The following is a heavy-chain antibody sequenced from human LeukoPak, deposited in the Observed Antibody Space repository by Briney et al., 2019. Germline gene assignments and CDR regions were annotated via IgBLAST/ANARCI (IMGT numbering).Heavy chain of an antibody. CDR3: AKDGGVLRYFDWLPHFDY. J-gene: IGHJ4*02. CDR2: ISYDGSNK. D-gene: IGHD3-9*01. V-gene: IGHV3-30*18. Sequence: GGSLRLSCAASGFTFSSYGMHWVRQAPGKGMEWVAVISYDGSNKYYADSVKGRFTISRDNSKNTLCLQMNSLRAEDTAVYYCAKDGGVLRYFDWLPHFDYWGQGTLVTVSS. CDR1: GFTFSSYG.